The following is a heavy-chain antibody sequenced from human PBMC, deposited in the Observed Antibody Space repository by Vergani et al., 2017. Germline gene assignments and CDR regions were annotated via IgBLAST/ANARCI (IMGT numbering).Heavy chain of an antibody. Sequence: QVQLVQSGGEVKKPGASVKVSCKASGYTFSSYGITWVRLAPGQGLEWMGWISVYSGDTSYAQKLQDIITMTTDTSTSTAYMDLRSLRSDDTAVYYCARGERTGAARYWGQGTLVTVSS. D-gene: IGHD3-16*01. CDR3: ARGERTGAARY. J-gene: IGHJ4*02. CDR2: ISVYSGDT. V-gene: IGHV1-18*01. CDR1: GYTFSSYG.